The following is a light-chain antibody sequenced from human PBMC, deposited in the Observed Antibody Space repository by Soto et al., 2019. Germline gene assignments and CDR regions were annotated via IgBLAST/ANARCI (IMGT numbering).Light chain of an antibody. CDR1: SSDVGGYNS. CDR3: CSYAASHTLV. CDR2: DVT. Sequence: QSVLAQPRSVSGSPGQSVTISCSGTSSDVGGYNSVSWYQQFPGKAPKLMIYDVTKRPSGVPDRFSGSKSGNTASLTISGLQAEDEADYYCCSYAASHTLVFGGGTKVTVL. V-gene: IGLV2-11*01. J-gene: IGLJ2*01.